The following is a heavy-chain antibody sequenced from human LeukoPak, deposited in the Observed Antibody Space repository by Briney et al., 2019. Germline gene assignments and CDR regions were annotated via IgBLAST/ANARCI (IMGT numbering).Heavy chain of an antibody. V-gene: IGHV4-59*12. CDR2: IYHSGST. Sequence: SETLSLTCTVSGGSISSYYWSWIRQPPGKGLEWIGYIYHSGSTYYNPSLKSRVTISVDRSKNQFSLKLSSVTAADTAVYYCAREMGSGSLDYWGQGTLVTVSS. J-gene: IGHJ4*02. CDR3: AREMGSGSLDY. CDR1: GGSISSYY. D-gene: IGHD1-1*01.